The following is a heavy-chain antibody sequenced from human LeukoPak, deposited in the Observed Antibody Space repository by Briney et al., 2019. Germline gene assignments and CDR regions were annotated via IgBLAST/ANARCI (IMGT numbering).Heavy chain of an antibody. J-gene: IGHJ4*02. CDR2: ISASGGST. D-gene: IGHD3-3*01. CDR1: GFTFSSYA. CDR3: AKGIWSGYRWYFDY. V-gene: IGHV3-23*01. Sequence: GGSLRLSCAASGFTFSSYAMSWVRQAPGKGLKWVSAISASGGSTYYADPVKGRFTISRDNSKNTLYLQMNSLRAEDTAVYYCAKGIWSGYRWYFDYWGQGTLVTVSS.